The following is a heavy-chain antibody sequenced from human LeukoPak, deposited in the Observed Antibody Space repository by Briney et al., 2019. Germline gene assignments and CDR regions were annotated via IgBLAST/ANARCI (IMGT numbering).Heavy chain of an antibody. CDR2: IYHSGST. Sequence: SETLSLTCTVSGYSISSGYYWGWIRQPPGKGLEWIGGIYHSGSTYYNPSLKSRVTISVDKSKNQFSLNLSSVTAADTAVYYCASARWDYWGQGNLVTVSS. CDR3: ASARWDY. D-gene: IGHD5-24*01. CDR1: GYSISSGYY. V-gene: IGHV4-38-2*02. J-gene: IGHJ4*02.